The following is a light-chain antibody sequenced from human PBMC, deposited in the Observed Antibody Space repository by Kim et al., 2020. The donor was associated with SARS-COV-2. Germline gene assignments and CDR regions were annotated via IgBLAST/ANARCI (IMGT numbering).Light chain of an antibody. CDR3: QQYNSYPIT. CDR1: QGISSW. Sequence: DIQLTQSPPTLSPSVGDSVAITCRASQGISSWLAWYQRKPGKAPRLLINTASTLESGVPSRFSGSGSGTEFTLTITSLQPDDSATYYCQQYNSYPITFGQGTQLEIK. V-gene: IGKV1-5*03. J-gene: IGKJ5*01. CDR2: TAS.